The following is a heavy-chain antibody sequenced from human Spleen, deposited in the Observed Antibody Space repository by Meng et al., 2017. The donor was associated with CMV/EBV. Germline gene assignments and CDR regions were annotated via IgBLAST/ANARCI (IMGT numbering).Heavy chain of an antibody. D-gene: IGHD6-13*01. J-gene: IGHJ5*02. Sequence: KASGYVFSGYFIHWVRQAPGQGLEWMGWINPNSGGTKSAQKFQGRVTMTGDTSMSTAYMELTRLRSDDTALYYCATHIATSGTRWFETWGQGTLVTVSS. CDR3: ATHIATSGTRWFET. V-gene: IGHV1-2*02. CDR1: GYVFSGYF. CDR2: INPNSGGT.